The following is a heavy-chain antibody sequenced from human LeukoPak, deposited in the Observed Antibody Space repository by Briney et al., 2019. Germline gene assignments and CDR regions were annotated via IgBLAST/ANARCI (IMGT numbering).Heavy chain of an antibody. D-gene: IGHD3-22*01. CDR2: ISSSSSYI. V-gene: IGHV3-21*01. CDR1: GFTFSSYS. CDR3: ARGYDSSGYTTFDY. J-gene: IGHJ4*02. Sequence: GGSLRLSCAASGFTFSSYSMNWVRQAPGKGLEWVSSISSSSSYIYYADSVKGRFTISRDNAKNSLYLQMNSLRAEDTAVYYCARGYDSSGYTTFDYWGQGTLSPSPQ.